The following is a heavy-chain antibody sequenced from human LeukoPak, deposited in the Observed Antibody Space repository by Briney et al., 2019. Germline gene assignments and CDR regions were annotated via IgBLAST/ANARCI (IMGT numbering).Heavy chain of an antibody. CDR1: GGSISSYY. J-gene: IGHJ4*02. CDR3: ARGPRGTFDY. V-gene: IGHV4-59*01. CDR2: IYYSGST. Sequence: SETLTLTCTVSGGSISSYYWSWIRQPPGKGLEWIGYIYYSGSTNYNPSLKSRVTISVDTSKNQFSLKLSSVTAADTAVYYCARGPRGTFDYWGQGTLVTVSS.